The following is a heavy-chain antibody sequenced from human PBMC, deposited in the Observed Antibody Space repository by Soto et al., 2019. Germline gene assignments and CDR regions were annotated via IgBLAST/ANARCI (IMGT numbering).Heavy chain of an antibody. Sequence: SETLCLTCTVAGGSIGSSSCYWVWIRQPPGKGLEWIGSFYYSGNTYYNSSLKSRVTISGDTSENQFSLKLSSVTAADTAVYYCARQVVDGTVAGTGSFDYWGQGTLVTVS. CDR2: FYYSGNT. V-gene: IGHV4-39*01. D-gene: IGHD6-19*01. J-gene: IGHJ4*02. CDR3: ARQVVDGTVAGTGSFDY. CDR1: GGSIGSSSCY.